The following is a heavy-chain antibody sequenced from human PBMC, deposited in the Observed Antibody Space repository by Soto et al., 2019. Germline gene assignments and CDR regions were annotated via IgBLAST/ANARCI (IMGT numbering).Heavy chain of an antibody. CDR3: AKMTTVRNYGMDV. CDR2: IYYSGST. V-gene: IGHV4-31*03. Sequence: SETLCVTCTVSGGSISSGGYYWSWIRQHPGKGLEWIGYIYYSGSTYYNPSLKSRVTISVDTSKNQFSLKLSSVTAADTAVYYCAKMTTVRNYGMDVWRQGTTVTVSS. CDR1: GGSISSGGYY. J-gene: IGHJ6*02. D-gene: IGHD4-17*01.